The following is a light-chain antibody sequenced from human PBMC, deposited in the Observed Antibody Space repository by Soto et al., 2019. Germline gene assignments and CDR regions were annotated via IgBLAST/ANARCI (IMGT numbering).Light chain of an antibody. V-gene: IGKV1-39*01. CDR3: QQSYSTPPGT. Sequence: DIQMTQSPSSLSASVGDRVTITCRASQSISSSLNWYQQKPGKAPKLLIYAASSLQSGVPSRFSGSGSGTDFTLTISSLQPEDFGTYYCQQSYSTPPGTFGQGTNVDI. CDR2: AAS. J-gene: IGKJ1*01. CDR1: QSISSS.